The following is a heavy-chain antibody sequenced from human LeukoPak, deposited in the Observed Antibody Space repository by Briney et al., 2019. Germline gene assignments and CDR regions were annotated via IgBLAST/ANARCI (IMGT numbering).Heavy chain of an antibody. D-gene: IGHD6-19*01. CDR1: GFILGGYT. CDR2: ISPSGTNM. Sequence: PGGSLRLSCEGSGFILGGYTMNWVRQAPGKGLEWLSYISPSGTNMFYADSVKGRFTISRDNAKNLVYLQISGLRAEDTALYYCASRRSGWPNDAFDIWGQGTMVTVSS. CDR3: ASRRSGWPNDAFDI. J-gene: IGHJ3*02. V-gene: IGHV3-48*01.